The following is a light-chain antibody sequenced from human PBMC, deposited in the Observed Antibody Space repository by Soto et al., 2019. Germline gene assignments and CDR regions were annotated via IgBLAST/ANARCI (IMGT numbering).Light chain of an antibody. V-gene: IGKV1-9*01. CDR2: SAS. CDR3: QQVDSFPIT. CDR1: HDIDNY. J-gene: IGKJ5*01. Sequence: DIQLTQSPSFLSASVGDRVTITCRASHDIDNYLAWYQQKPGEAPDLLIYSASTLQSGVPSRFSGSGSGTEFTLTVSSLQPEDFATYYCQQVDSFPITFGQGTRLEIK.